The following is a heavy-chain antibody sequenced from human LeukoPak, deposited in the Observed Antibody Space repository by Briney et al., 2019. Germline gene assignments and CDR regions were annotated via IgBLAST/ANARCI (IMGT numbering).Heavy chain of an antibody. Sequence: GGSLRLSCAASGFTFSSYSMNWVRQAPGKGLEWVSYISSSSSTIYYADSVKGRFTISRDNAKNSLYLQINSLRDEDTAVYYCAREGTVVPAAISWFDPWGQGTLVTVSS. J-gene: IGHJ5*02. D-gene: IGHD2-2*01. CDR3: AREGTVVPAAISWFDP. V-gene: IGHV3-48*02. CDR2: ISSSSSTI. CDR1: GFTFSSYS.